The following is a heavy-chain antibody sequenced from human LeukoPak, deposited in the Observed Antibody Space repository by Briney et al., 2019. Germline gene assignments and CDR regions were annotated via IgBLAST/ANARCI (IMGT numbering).Heavy chain of an antibody. J-gene: IGHJ4*02. V-gene: IGHV3-15*01. CDR1: GFTFSNAW. CDR2: IKRKGDDGTI. CDR3: TAGTGRSDFDY. D-gene: IGHD3/OR15-3a*01. Sequence: GGSLRLSCAASGFTFSNAWMSWVRQAPGRGLEWVGRIKRKGDDGTIDYAAPVKGRLSISRDDSKNTLYLQMNSLQGEDTAVYYCTAGTGRSDFDYWGQGTLVTVSS.